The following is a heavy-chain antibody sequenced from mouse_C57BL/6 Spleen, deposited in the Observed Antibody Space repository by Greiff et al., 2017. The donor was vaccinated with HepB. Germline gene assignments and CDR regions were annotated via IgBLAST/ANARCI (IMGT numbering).Heavy chain of an antibody. CDR2: IYPGDGDT. J-gene: IGHJ4*01. V-gene: IGHV1-82*01. CDR3: ARGPMDY. CDR1: GYAFSSSW. Sequence: VQLQQSGPELVKPGASVKISCKASGYAFSSSWMNWVKQRPGKGLEWIGRIYPGDGDTNYNGKFKGKATLTADKSSSTAYMQLSSLTSEDSAVYFCARGPMDYWGQGTSVTVSS.